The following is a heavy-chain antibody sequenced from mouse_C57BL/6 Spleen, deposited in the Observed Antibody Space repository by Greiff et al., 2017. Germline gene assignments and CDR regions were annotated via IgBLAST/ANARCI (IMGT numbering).Heavy chain of an antibody. Sequence: QVQLQQSGAELVKPGASVKLSCKASGYTFTSYWMHWVKQRPGQGLEWIGMIHPNSGSTNYNEKFKSKATLTVDKSSSTAYMQLSSLTSEDSAVYYCARSGYSNYAWFAYWGQGTLVTVSA. CDR3: ARSGYSNYAWFAY. J-gene: IGHJ3*01. CDR2: IHPNSGST. CDR1: GYTFTSYW. V-gene: IGHV1-64*01. D-gene: IGHD2-5*01.